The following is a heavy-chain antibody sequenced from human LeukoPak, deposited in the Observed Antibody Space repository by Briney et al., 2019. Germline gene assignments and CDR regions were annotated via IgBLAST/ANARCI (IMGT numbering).Heavy chain of an antibody. J-gene: IGHJ4*02. D-gene: IGHD5-12*01. Sequence: SETLSLTCTVSGGSISSYYWSWTRQPPGKGLEWIGYIYYSGSTNYNPSLKSRVTISVGTSKNQFSLKLSSVTAADTAVYYCASGWLFFDYWGPGTLVTVSS. CDR3: ASGWLFFDY. CDR2: IYYSGST. CDR1: GGSISSYY. V-gene: IGHV4-59*01.